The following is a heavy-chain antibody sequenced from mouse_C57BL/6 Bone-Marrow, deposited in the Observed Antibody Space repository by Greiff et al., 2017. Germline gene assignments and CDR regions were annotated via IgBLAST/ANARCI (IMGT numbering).Heavy chain of an antibody. CDR2: IDPSDSYT. V-gene: IGHV1-59*01. J-gene: IGHJ4*01. CDR3: ARLGSSGYAMDY. D-gene: IGHD1-1*01. Sequence: QVQLQQPGAELVRPGTSVKLSCKASGYTFTSYWMHWVKQRPGQGLEWIGVIDPSDSYTNYNQKFKGKATLTVDTSSSTAYMQLSSLTSEDSAVYYCARLGSSGYAMDYWGQGTSVTVSS. CDR1: GYTFTSYW.